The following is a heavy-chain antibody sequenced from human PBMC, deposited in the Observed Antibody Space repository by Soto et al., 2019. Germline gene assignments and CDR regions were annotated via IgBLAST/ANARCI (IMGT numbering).Heavy chain of an antibody. CDR2: ISYDGGNK. Sequence: GGSLRLSCAASGFTFSSYAMHWVRQAPGKGLEWVAVISYDGGNKYYADSVKGRFTISRDNSKNTLYLQMNSLRAEDTAVYYCASQYSSGWTDRYYYYGMDVWGQGTTVTVSS. V-gene: IGHV3-30-3*01. CDR1: GFTFSSYA. CDR3: ASQYSSGWTDRYYYYGMDV. D-gene: IGHD6-19*01. J-gene: IGHJ6*02.